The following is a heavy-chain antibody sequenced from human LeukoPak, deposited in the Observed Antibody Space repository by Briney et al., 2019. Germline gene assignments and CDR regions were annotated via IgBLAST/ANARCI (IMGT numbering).Heavy chain of an antibody. Sequence: GGSLRLSCAASGFTFSSYSMNWVRQAPGKGLEWVSSISSSSSYIYYADSVKGRFTISRDNAKNSLYLQMNSLRAEDTAVYYCASTQGDNSVGFNFDYRGQGTLVTVSS. CDR1: GFTFSSYS. V-gene: IGHV3-21*01. D-gene: IGHD4-23*01. CDR2: ISSSSSYI. CDR3: ASTQGDNSVGFNFDY. J-gene: IGHJ4*02.